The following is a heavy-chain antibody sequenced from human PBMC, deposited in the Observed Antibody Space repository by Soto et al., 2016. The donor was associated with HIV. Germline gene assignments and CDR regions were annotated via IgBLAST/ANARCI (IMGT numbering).Heavy chain of an antibody. CDR1: GFSFSTYA. J-gene: IGHJ4*02. CDR3: TKDLPGRPVGARGRDYFDY. V-gene: IGHV3-23*01. Sequence: EVQLLESGGGLVQPGGSLRLSCAASGFSFSTYAMSWVRQAPGKGLEWVASISGSGSSTYYADSVKGRFTISRDNSKNTLYVQMNSLRAEDTALYYCTKDLPGRPVGARGRDYFDYWGQGNPGHRLL. CDR2: ISGSGSST. D-gene: IGHD1-26*01.